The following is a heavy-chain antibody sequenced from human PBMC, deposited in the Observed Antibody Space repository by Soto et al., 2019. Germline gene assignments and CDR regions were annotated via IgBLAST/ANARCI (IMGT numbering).Heavy chain of an antibody. V-gene: IGHV3-23*01. CDR2: ISGSAYST. CDR3: AKLVVATIGRAHFDC. CDR1: GFTFSNYA. D-gene: IGHD5-12*01. Sequence: EVQLLESGGGLVQPGGSLRLSCAASGFTFSNYAMSWVRQAPGKGLEWVSGISGSAYSTYYKDSVRGRFTISRDNSKNTLYLQMSSLRAEDTAVYYCAKLVVATIGRAHFDCWGQGTLVSVSS. J-gene: IGHJ4*02.